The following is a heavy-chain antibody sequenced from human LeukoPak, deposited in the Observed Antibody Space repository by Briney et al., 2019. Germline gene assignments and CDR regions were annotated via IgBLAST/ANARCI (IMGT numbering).Heavy chain of an antibody. Sequence: HPGRSLRLSCAASGFTFSSYAMHWVRQAPGKGLEWVAVISYDGSNKYYADSVKGRFTISGDNSKNTLYLQMNSLRAEDTAVYYCARAAGGYRGYFDYWGQGTLVTVSS. CDR1: GFTFSSYA. CDR3: ARAAGGYRGYFDY. J-gene: IGHJ4*02. V-gene: IGHV3-30*04. CDR2: ISYDGSNK. D-gene: IGHD5-12*01.